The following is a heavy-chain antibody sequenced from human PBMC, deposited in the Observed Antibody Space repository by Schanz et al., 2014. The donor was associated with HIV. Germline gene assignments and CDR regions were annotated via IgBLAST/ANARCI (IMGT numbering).Heavy chain of an antibody. CDR3: AKARGVAGFDP. CDR2: ISYSGSAK. V-gene: IGHV3-48*04. J-gene: IGHJ5*02. D-gene: IGHD2-21*01. Sequence: EVQLEESGGGLVKPGGSVRLSCGASGFTFSSYGMNWVRQAPGKGLEWVSYISYSGSAKLYADSVKGRFTISRDNARTSLYLQMNSLRAEDTAVYYCAKARGVAGFDPWGQGTLVTVSS. CDR1: GFTFSSYG.